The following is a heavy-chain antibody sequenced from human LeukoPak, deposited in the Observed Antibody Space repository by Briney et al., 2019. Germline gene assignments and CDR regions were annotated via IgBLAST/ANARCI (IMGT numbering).Heavy chain of an antibody. V-gene: IGHV1-18*01. D-gene: IGHD3-10*01. Sequence: GASVKVSCKASGYTFTSYDINWVRQATGQGLEWMGWMSAYNGNTNYAQKLQGRVTMTTDTSTSTAYMELRSLRSDDTAVYYCASSITMVRGVSPFDYWGQGTLVTVSS. CDR1: GYTFTSYD. CDR2: MSAYNGNT. J-gene: IGHJ4*02. CDR3: ASSITMVRGVSPFDY.